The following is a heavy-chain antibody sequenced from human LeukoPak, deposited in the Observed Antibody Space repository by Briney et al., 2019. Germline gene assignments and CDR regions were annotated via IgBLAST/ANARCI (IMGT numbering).Heavy chain of an antibody. D-gene: IGHD1-26*01. Sequence: ASVKVSCKASGYTFTSYDINWVRQATGQGLEWMGWMNPNSGNTGYAQKFQGRVTMTRNTSISTAYMELSSLRSEDTAVYYCARDVGAQNYCYYYGMDVWGQGTTVAVSS. J-gene: IGHJ6*02. V-gene: IGHV1-8*01. CDR1: GYTFTSYD. CDR2: MNPNSGNT. CDR3: ARDVGAQNYCYYYGMDV.